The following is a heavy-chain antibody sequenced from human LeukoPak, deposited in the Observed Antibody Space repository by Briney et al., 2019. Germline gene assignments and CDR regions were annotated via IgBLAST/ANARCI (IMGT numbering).Heavy chain of an antibody. CDR3: AYAASSGSNDFDP. CDR1: GGTISSGGNY. J-gene: IGHJ5*02. V-gene: IGHV4-61*02. D-gene: IGHD3-22*01. CDR2: IHSSGST. Sequence: SETLSLTCTASGGTISSGGNYWAWIRQPAGKGLEWVGRIHSSGSTNYNPSLNSRVTVSADTYNNQFSLKLSSVTAADKAIYYCAYAASSGSNDFDPWGQGILVTVSS.